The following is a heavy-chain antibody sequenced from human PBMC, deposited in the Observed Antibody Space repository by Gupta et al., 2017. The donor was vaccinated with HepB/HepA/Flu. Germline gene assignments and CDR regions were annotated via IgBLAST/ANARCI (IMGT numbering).Heavy chain of an antibody. CDR1: GGSISSSSHY. Sequence: QLQLQESGPGLVKPSETLSLTCTVSGGSISSSSHYWGWIRQPPGKGLEWIGSIYYSGSTYYNPSLKSRVTISVDTSKNQFSLKLSSVTAADTAVYYCARLMYSSLYYFDYWGQGTLVSVSS. D-gene: IGHD6-19*01. V-gene: IGHV4-39*01. J-gene: IGHJ4*02. CDR2: IYYSGST. CDR3: ARLMYSSLYYFDY.